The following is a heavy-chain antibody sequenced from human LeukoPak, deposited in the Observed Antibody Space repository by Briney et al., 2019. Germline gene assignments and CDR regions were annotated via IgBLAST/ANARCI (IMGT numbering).Heavy chain of an antibody. D-gene: IGHD6-13*01. V-gene: IGHV3-9*01. J-gene: IGHJ4*02. CDR2: TSWNSDII. CDR3: AKDRYSSSWNFFDF. Sequence: GGSLRLSCAASGFTFDDYAMHWVRQVPGKGLEWVSGTSWNSDIIDYADSVKGRFTISRDNAQNSLYLQMNSLRADDTAFYYCAKDRYSSSWNFFDFWGQGTLVTVSS. CDR1: GFTFDDYA.